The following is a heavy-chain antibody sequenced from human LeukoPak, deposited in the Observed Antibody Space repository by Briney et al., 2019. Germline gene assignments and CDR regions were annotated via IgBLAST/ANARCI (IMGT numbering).Heavy chain of an antibody. CDR3: AKDSRDEYYDFWSGYYYYYYMDV. CDR1: GFTFSSYG. J-gene: IGHJ6*03. Sequence: GGSLRLSCAASGFTFSSYGMHWVRQAPGKGLEWVAVIWYDGSNKYYADSVKGRFTISRDNSKNTLYLQMNSLRAEDTAVYYSAKDSRDEYYDFWSGYYYYYYMDVWGKGTTVTVSS. D-gene: IGHD3-3*01. CDR2: IWYDGSNK. V-gene: IGHV3-33*06.